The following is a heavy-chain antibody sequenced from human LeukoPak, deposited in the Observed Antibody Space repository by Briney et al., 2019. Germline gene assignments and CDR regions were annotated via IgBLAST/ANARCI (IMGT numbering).Heavy chain of an antibody. CDR3: ARGTSSWYRGLDY. Sequence: SQTLSLTCAVSGGSISSGGYSWSWIRQSPGKGLEWIGYIYHSGSTYYNPSLKSRVTISVDRSKNQFSLKLSSVTAADTAVYYCARGTSSWYRGLDYWGQGTLVTVSS. CDR2: IYHSGST. V-gene: IGHV4-30-2*06. J-gene: IGHJ4*02. D-gene: IGHD6-13*01. CDR1: GGSISSGGYS.